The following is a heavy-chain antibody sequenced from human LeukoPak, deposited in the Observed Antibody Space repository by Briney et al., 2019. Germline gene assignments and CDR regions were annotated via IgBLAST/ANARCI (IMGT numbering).Heavy chain of an antibody. CDR1: GFTFSSYA. V-gene: IGHV3-23*01. Sequence: GGSLRLSCAASGFTFSSYAMSWVRQAPGKGLEWVSAISGSGGSTYYADSVKGRFTISRDNAKNSLYLQMNSLRAGDTAVYYCATPGWNDVSYWGQGTLVTVSS. CDR3: ATPGWNDVSY. CDR2: ISGSGGST. J-gene: IGHJ4*02. D-gene: IGHD1-1*01.